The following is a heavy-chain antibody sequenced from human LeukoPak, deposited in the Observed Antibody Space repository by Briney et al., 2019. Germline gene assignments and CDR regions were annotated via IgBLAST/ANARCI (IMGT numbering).Heavy chain of an antibody. D-gene: IGHD3-9*01. CDR3: ATYYDILTGSDAFDI. Sequence: ASVKVSCKASGYTFTGYYMHWVRQAPGQGLEWMGWINPNSGGTNYAQKSQGRVTMTRDTSISTAYMELSRLRSDDTAVYYCATYYDILTGSDAFDIWGQGTMVTVSS. CDR1: GYTFTGYY. CDR2: INPNSGGT. V-gene: IGHV1-2*02. J-gene: IGHJ3*02.